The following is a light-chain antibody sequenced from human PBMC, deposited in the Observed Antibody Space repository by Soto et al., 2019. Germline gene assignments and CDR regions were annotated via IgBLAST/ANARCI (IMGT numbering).Light chain of an antibody. CDR3: QHYNNGPPST. Sequence: DIVLTTSPGTLSLSPGQRATLYCRASQSISSNLAWYQQKPGQAPRLLIYGASTRATGIPVRFSGSGSGTEFTLTISRLQSEDFAVYYCQHYNNGPPSTFGQGTKVDIK. CDR1: QSISSN. V-gene: IGKV3-15*01. CDR2: GAS. J-gene: IGKJ1*01.